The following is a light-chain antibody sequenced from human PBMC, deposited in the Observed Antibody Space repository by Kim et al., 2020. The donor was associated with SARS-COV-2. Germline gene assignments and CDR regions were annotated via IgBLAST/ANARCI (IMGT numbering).Light chain of an antibody. CDR2: DVT. J-gene: IGLJ1*01. V-gene: IGLV2-14*01. CDR1: SSDVGGYKY. Sequence: QSALTQPASVSGSPGQSITISCTGTSSDVGGYKYVSWYQQHPGKAPKLMIYDVTKRPSGVSNRFSGSKSGNTAALTISGLQTEDEADYFCCSYTSTRTYVFGTGTNVTVL. CDR3: CSYTSTRTYV.